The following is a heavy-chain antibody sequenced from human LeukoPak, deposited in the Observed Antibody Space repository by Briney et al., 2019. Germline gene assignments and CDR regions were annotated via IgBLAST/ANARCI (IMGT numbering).Heavy chain of an antibody. J-gene: IGHJ2*01. CDR1: GGSFSGYY. Sequence: SETLSLTCAVYGGSFSGYYWSWIRQPPGKGLEWIGEINHSGSTNYNPSLKSRVTISVDTSKNQFSLKLSSATAADTAVYYCARDSGASWYFDLWGRGTLVTVSS. D-gene: IGHD2-15*01. V-gene: IGHV4-34*01. CDR3: ARDSGASWYFDL. CDR2: INHSGST.